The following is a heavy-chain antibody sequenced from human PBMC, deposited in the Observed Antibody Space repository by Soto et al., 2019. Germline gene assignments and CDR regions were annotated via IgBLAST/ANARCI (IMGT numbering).Heavy chain of an antibody. CDR1: GGSISSYY. J-gene: IGHJ6*03. V-gene: IGHV4-59*08. D-gene: IGHD5-12*01. Sequence: SETLSLTCTVSGGSISSYYWSWIRQPPGKGLEWIGYIYYSGSTNYNPSLKSRVTISVDKSKNQFSLKLSSVTAAATAAYYCAGIGKYSGYDRKAYYYYYYMDVWGKGTTVTVSS. CDR2: IYYSGST. CDR3: AGIGKYSGYDRKAYYYYYYMDV.